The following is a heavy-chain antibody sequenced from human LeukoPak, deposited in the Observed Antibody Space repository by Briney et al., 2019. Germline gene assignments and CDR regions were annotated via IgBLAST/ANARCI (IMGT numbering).Heavy chain of an antibody. CDR3: ARSNPIDY. J-gene: IGHJ4*02. CDR1: GGSFSGYY. D-gene: IGHD1-14*01. Sequence: PSETLSLTCAVYGGSFSGYYWSWIRQPPGKGLEWIGEINHSGSTNYNPSLKSRVTISVDTSKNQFSLKLSSVTAADTAVYYCARSNPIDYWGQGTLVTASS. V-gene: IGHV4-34*01. CDR2: INHSGST.